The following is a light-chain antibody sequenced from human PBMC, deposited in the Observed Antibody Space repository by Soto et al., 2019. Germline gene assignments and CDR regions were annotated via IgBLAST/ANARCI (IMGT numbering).Light chain of an antibody. CDR1: QSISSY. CDR3: QQSYSTPPEYT. Sequence: DIQMTQSPSSLSASVGDRVTITCRASQSISSYLNWYQQKPGKAPKHLIYAASSLQSGVPSRFSGSGSGTDFTLTISSLQPEDFATYYCQQSYSTPPEYTFGQGTKLEIK. V-gene: IGKV1-39*01. J-gene: IGKJ2*01. CDR2: AAS.